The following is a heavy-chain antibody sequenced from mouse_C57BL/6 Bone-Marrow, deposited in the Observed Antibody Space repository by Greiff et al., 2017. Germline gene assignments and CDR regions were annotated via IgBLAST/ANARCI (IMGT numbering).Heavy chain of an antibody. D-gene: IGHD1-1*01. CDR1: GYTFTSYW. J-gene: IGHJ2*01. CDR3: ARKGEYYYGSSPYYFDY. V-gene: IGHV1-55*01. Sequence: QVQLQQSGAELVKPGASVKMSCKASGYTFTSYWITWVKQRPGQGLEWIGDIYPGSGSTNYNEKFKSKATLTVDTSSSTAYMQLSSLTSEDSAVYYCARKGEYYYGSSPYYFDYWGQGTTLTVSS. CDR2: IYPGSGST.